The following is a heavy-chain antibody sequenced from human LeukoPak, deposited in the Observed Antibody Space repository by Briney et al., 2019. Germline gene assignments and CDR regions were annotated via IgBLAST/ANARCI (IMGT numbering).Heavy chain of an antibody. Sequence: GGSLRLSCAASGFTFSSYWMSWVRQAPGKGLEWVANIKQDGSEKYYVDSVKGRFTISRDNAKNTLYLQMNSLRAEDTAVYYCASSTVFYYYYGMDVWGQGTTVTVSS. V-gene: IGHV3-7*01. CDR3: ASSTVFYYYYGMDV. CDR1: GFTFSSYW. D-gene: IGHD4-17*01. J-gene: IGHJ6*02. CDR2: IKQDGSEK.